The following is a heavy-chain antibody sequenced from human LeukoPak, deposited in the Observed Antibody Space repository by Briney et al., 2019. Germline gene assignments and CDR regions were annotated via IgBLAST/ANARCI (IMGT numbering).Heavy chain of an antibody. CDR3: ARLSDRNWGHPPDY. V-gene: IGHV5-51*01. CDR1: GHSFTSSW. D-gene: IGHD7-27*01. CDR2: IYPGNSDT. J-gene: IGHJ4*02. Sequence: GESLKISCKGSGHSFTSSWIGWVRQKAGKGLEWMGIIYPGNSDTRYSPSFQGQVTISADKSISTAYLQWSSLKASDTAMYYCARLSDRNWGHPPDYWGQGTLVTVSS.